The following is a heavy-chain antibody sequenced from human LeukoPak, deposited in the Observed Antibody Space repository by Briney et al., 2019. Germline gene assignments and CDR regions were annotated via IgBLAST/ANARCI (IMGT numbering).Heavy chain of an antibody. V-gene: IGHV3-74*03. J-gene: IGHJ5*02. D-gene: IGHD3-10*01. Sequence: PGGSLRLSCAASGFSFSRYWMHWVRHSPGKGLVWVSRINKDGSTTTYADSVKGRFTISRDNAKNTLHLQMNSLRAEDTAVYYCARGVQPCFDPWGQGTLVTVSS. CDR1: GFSFSRYW. CDR3: ARGVQPCFDP. CDR2: INKDGSTT.